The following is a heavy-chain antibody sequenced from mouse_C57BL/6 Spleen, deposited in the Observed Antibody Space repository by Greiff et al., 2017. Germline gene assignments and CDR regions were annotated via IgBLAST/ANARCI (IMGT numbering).Heavy chain of an antibody. V-gene: IGHV8-12*01. CDR2: IYWDDDK. J-gene: IGHJ4*01. CDR3: ARSIYYGDYVHALDD. CDR1: GFSLSTSGMG. D-gene: IGHD2-13*01. Sequence: VTLKVSGPGILQSSQTLSLTCSFSGFSLSTSGMGVSWIRQPSGKGLEWLAHIYWDDDKHYNPSLKSRLTISKDTSRNQVFLKITSVDTADTATYYYARSIYYGDYVHALDDWGQGTSVTVSS.